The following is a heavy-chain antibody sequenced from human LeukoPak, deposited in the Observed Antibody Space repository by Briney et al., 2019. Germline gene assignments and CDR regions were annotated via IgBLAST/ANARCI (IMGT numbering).Heavy chain of an antibody. CDR2: IYPADSDT. V-gene: IGHV5-51*01. D-gene: IGHD6-6*01. CDR3: ARTESFSSSSGLDY. CDR1: GYSFKTYW. J-gene: IGHJ4*02. Sequence: KPGESLKISCKASGYSFKTYWIGWVRQMPGKGLEWMGIIYPADSDTRYSPSFQGQVTISADKSFNTAYLQWSSLKASDTAMYYCARTESFSSSSGLDYWGQGTLVTVSS.